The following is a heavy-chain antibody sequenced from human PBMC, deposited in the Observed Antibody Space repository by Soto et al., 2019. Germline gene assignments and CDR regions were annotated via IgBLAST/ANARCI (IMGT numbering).Heavy chain of an antibody. CDR1: GYTFTSYG. CDR3: ARDSPMVRGVIIPFGLFDP. D-gene: IGHD3-10*01. Sequence: ASVKVSCKASGYTFTSYGISWVRQAPGQGLEGMGWISAYNGNTNYAQKLQGRVTMTTDTSTSTAYMELRSLRSEDTAVYYCARDSPMVRGVIIPFGLFDPWGQGTLVTVS. J-gene: IGHJ5*02. CDR2: ISAYNGNT. V-gene: IGHV1-18*01.